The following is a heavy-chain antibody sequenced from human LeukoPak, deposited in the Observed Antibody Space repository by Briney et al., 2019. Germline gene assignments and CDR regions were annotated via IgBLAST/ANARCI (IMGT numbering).Heavy chain of an antibody. CDR3: ARGRQDVTMIVVVMTAVSYYLDV. V-gene: IGHV4-34*01. J-gene: IGHJ6*03. Sequence: SETLSLTCAVYGGSFSGYYWTWIRQTPEKGLEWIGEMNPSGSTNYNPSLKSRVTISVDTSKNQFPLELSSVTAADTAVYYCARGRQDVTMIVVVMTAVSYYLDVWGKGTTVTVSS. CDR1: GGSFSGYY. CDR2: MNPSGST. D-gene: IGHD3-22*01.